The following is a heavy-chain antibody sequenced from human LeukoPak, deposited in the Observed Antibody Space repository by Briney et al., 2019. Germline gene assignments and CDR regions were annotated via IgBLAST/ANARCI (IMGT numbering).Heavy chain of an antibody. J-gene: IGHJ4*02. V-gene: IGHV3-73*01. Sequence: GGSLRLSCAASGFTFSGSAMHWVRQASGKGLEWVGRIGSKANSYATAYAASVKGRFTISRDDSKNTAYLQMNSLKTEDTAVYYCTRNPDYYDILDYWGQGTLVTVSS. CDR2: IGSKANSYAT. CDR1: GFTFSGSA. D-gene: IGHD3-22*01. CDR3: TRNPDYYDILDY.